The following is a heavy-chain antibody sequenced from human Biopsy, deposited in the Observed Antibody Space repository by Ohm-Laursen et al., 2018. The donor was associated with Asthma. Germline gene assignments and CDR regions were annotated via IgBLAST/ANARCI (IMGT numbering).Heavy chain of an antibody. CDR1: GFTFSRCW. CDR2: ISFDGTTT. V-gene: IGHV3-74*01. CDR3: LHGAEV. D-gene: IGHD4-17*01. J-gene: IGHJ4*02. Sequence: SLRLSCSASGFTFSRCWMHWVRQAPGKGLVWVSRISFDGTTTTYADSVRGRFTISRDNAKNTLYLQMNSLRAEDTAVYYCLHGAEVGGQGILVSVSS.